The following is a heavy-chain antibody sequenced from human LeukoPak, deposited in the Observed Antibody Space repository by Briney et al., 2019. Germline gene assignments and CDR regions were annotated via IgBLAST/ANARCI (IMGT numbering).Heavy chain of an antibody. CDR3: ASASGGSSVDWFDP. Sequence: ASVKVSCEASGYTFTSYDINWVRQAPGQGLEWMGWMNPNSGNTGYAQKFQGRVTMTRNTSISTAYMELSSLRSEDTAVYYCASASGGSSVDWFDPWGQGTLVTLSS. CDR1: GYTFTSYD. CDR2: MNPNSGNT. J-gene: IGHJ5*02. V-gene: IGHV1-8*01. D-gene: IGHD2-15*01.